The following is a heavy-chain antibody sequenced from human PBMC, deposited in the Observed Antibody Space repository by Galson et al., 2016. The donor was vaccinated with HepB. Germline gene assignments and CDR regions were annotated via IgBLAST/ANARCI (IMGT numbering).Heavy chain of an antibody. CDR1: GLTFSSCA. CDR2: IWYDGSNK. CDR3: ARGSNYFDYYYYGMDV. V-gene: IGHV3-33*08. Sequence: SLRLSCAASGLTFSSCAMYWVRQAPGKGLEWVAVIWYDGSNKYYADSVKGRFTISRDNSKNTLYLQMNSLRAEDTAVYYCARGSNYFDYYYYGMDVWGQGTTVTVSS. D-gene: IGHD4-11*01. J-gene: IGHJ6*02.